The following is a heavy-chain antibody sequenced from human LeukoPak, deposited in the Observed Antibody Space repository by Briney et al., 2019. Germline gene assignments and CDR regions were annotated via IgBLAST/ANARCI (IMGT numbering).Heavy chain of an antibody. CDR3: AKDDLPKSERWDFQH. J-gene: IGHJ1*01. V-gene: IGHV3-9*01. CDR1: GFTFDDYA. CDR2: ISWNSGSI. Sequence: GGSLRLSCAASGFTFDDYAMHWVRHAPGKGLEWVSGISWNSGSIGYADSVKGRFAISRDNAKNSLYLQMNSLRAEDTALYYCAKDDLPKSERWDFQHWGQGTLVTVSS. D-gene: IGHD1-26*01.